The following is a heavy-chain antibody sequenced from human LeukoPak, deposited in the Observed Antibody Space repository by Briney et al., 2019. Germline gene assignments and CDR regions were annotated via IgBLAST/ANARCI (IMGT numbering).Heavy chain of an antibody. CDR1: GFTFSSYS. V-gene: IGHV3-21*01. J-gene: IGHJ4*02. D-gene: IGHD3-22*01. CDR3: ARGAYYYDSSGYAEIDY. CDR2: ISSSSSYI. Sequence: GGSLRLSCAASGFTFSSYSMNWVRQAPGKGLEWVSSISSSSSYIYYADSVKGRFTISRDNAKNSLYLQMNSLRAEDTAVYYCARGAYYYDSSGYAEIDYWGQGTLVTVSS.